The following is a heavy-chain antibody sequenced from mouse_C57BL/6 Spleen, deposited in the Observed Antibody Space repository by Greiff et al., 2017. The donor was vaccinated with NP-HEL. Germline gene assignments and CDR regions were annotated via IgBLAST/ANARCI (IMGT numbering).Heavy chain of an antibody. CDR2: IDPEDGDT. CDR1: GFNIKDYY. J-gene: IGHJ1*03. Sequence: EVQLQQSGAELVRPGASVKLSCTASGFNIKDYYMHWVKQRPEQGLEWIGRIDPEDGDTEYAPKFQGKATMTADTSSNTAYLQLSSLTSEDTADYYCRPYGNWYFDVWGTGTTVTVSS. CDR3: RPYGNWYFDV. D-gene: IGHD2-1*01. V-gene: IGHV14-1*01.